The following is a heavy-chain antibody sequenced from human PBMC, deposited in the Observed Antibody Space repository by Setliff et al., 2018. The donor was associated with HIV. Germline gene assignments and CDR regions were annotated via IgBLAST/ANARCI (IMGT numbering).Heavy chain of an antibody. CDR3: ARGISPPDALDL. CDR2: ISAYNGNV. V-gene: IGHV1-3*01. CDR1: GYTFTTYA. J-gene: IGHJ3*01. Sequence: ASVKVSCKASGYTFTTYAMHWVRQAPGQSLEWMGWISAYNGNVKFGRRFQGRVIMTTETPTMTAYMELKSLRSDDTAMYYCARGISPPDALDLWGQGTMVTVSS.